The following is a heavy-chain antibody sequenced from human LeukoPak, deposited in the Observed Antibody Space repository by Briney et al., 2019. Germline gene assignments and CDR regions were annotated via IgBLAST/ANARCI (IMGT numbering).Heavy chain of an antibody. V-gene: IGHV4-39*01. CDR2: IYYSGST. CDR3: ARHATTYDFWSGPPDY. J-gene: IGHJ4*02. CDR1: GGSISTNSYY. D-gene: IGHD3-3*01. Sequence: SETLSLTCTVSGGSISTNSYYWGWIRQPPGKGLEWIGNIYYSGSTYYNPSLKSRVTISVDTSKNRSSLNLTSVTATDTAVYYCARHATTYDFWSGPPDYWGQGTLVTVSS.